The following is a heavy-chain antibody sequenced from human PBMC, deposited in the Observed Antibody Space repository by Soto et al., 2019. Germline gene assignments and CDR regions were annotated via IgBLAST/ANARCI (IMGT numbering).Heavy chain of an antibody. CDR3: ARRERAAGTDWWFDP. D-gene: IGHD6-13*01. CDR2: IYYSGST. V-gene: IGHV4-39*01. CDR1: GGSIRRSRFH. J-gene: IGHJ5*02. Sequence: SEKLSITCTVSGGSIRRSRFHWGWIRQPPGKGLEWIGSIYYSGSTYYSPSLKSRVSISVDTSKNQFSLKLSSVTAADTAVYYCARRERAAGTDWWFDPWGQGTLVTVS.